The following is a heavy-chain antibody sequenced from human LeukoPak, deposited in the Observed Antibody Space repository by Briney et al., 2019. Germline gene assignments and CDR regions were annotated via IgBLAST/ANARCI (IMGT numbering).Heavy chain of an antibody. D-gene: IGHD4-11*01. CDR2: ISPYNGNT. CDR3: ARVYYSRTYYYYYYMDV. CDR1: GYTFTNYG. V-gene: IGHV1-18*01. J-gene: IGHJ6*03. Sequence: ASVKVSFKASGYTFTNYGVSWVRPAPGQGLEWMGWISPYNGNTIYAQKLQGRVTMTTDTSTSTAYMELRSLRSDDTAVYYCARVYYSRTYYYYYYMDVWGKGTTVTVSS.